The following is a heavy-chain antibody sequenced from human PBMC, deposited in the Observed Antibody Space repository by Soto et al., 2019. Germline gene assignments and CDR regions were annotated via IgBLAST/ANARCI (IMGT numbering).Heavy chain of an antibody. D-gene: IGHD3-9*01. V-gene: IGHV3-30-3*01. CDR1: GFTFSTYA. J-gene: IGHJ5*02. CDR3: VGEESIPFDTGGFDP. CDR2: ISYDGSNK. Sequence: QVQLVESGGGVVQPERSLRLSCAASGFTFSTYAMHWVRQAPGKGLEWVAVISYDGSNKYYADSVKGRFTISRDNSKNTLYLQMNSLRAEDTAVYYCVGEESIPFDTGGFDPWGQGTLVTVSS.